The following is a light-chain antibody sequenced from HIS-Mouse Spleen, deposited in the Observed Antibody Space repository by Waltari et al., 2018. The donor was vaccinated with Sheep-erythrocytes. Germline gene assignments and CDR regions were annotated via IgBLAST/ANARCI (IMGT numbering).Light chain of an antibody. CDR3: QAWDSSTAV. V-gene: IGLV3-1*01. Sequence: SYELTQPPSVSVSPGQTARITCSGDALPKQYAYWYQQKPGQSPVLVIYQDSKRPSGSPERFSGSNSGNTATLTISGTQAMDEADYYCQAWDSSTAVFGGGTKLTVL. CDR2: QDS. CDR1: ALPKQY. J-gene: IGLJ2*01.